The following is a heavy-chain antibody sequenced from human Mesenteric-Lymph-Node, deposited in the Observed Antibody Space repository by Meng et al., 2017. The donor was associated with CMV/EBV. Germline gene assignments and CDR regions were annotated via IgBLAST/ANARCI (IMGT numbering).Heavy chain of an antibody. D-gene: IGHD3-22*01. V-gene: IGHV1-2*06. CDR2: INPHSGDT. J-gene: IGHJ4*02. CDR3: ARVAYDSGGYYYVGRY. Sequence: ASVKVSCKASGYSFTDYYIHWVRQAPGQGLEWMGRINPHSGDTNYAQKFQGRVTMTRDTSINTAHMELSSLTSDDTAVFYCARVAYDSGGYYYVGRYWGQGALVTVSS. CDR1: GYSFTDYY.